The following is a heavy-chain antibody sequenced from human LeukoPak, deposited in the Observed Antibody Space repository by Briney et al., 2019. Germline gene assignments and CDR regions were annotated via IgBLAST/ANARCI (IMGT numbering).Heavy chain of an antibody. J-gene: IGHJ4*02. Sequence: GGSLRLSCAVSGFTFSSYEMNWVRQAPGKGLEWVSYISSSGSTIYYADSVKGRFTISRDNARHSLYLQMNSLRPEDTAVYYCAREGMMITFGGPWGYFDYWGQGTLVTVSS. CDR1: GFTFSSYE. CDR3: AREGMMITFGGPWGYFDY. CDR2: ISSSGSTI. V-gene: IGHV3-48*03. D-gene: IGHD3-16*01.